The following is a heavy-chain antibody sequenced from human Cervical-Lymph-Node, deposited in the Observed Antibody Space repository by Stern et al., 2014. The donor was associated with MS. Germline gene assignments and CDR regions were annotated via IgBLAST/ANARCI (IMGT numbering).Heavy chain of an antibody. CDR2: ISGSDGST. D-gene: IGHD6-19*01. V-gene: IGHV3-23*01. Sequence: EVQLLESGGTLVQPGGSLRLSCAASGFTFSSYAMSWVRQAPGKGLEWVSVISGSDGSTFYADSVKGRFTISRDNSTNTLFLQMNILRAEDTAVYYCAKVYGSGPFDYWGQGTLVTVSS. CDR1: GFTFSSYA. CDR3: AKVYGSGPFDY. J-gene: IGHJ4*02.